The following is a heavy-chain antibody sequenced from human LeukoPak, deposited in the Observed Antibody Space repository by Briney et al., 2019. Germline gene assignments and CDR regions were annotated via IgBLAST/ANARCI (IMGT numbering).Heavy chain of an antibody. CDR2: IYHSGST. J-gene: IGHJ5*02. Sequence: PSETLSLTCAVSGGSISSGGYSWSWIRQPPGKGLEWIGYIYHSGSTYYNPSLKSRVTISVDTSKNQFSLKLSSVTAADTAVYYCARHRVKSSSSWYGKQSNWFDPWGQGTLVTVSS. D-gene: IGHD6-13*01. V-gene: IGHV4-30-2*02. CDR1: GGSISSGGYS. CDR3: ARHRVKSSSSWYGKQSNWFDP.